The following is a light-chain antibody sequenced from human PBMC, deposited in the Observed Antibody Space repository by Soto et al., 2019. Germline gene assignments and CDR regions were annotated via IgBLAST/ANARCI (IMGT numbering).Light chain of an antibody. Sequence: DIQMTQSPSTLSASVGDRVTITCRASQSISSWLAWYQQKPGKAPKVLIYDASTLESGVPSRFSGSGSGTEFTLTISRLQPDDFATYYCQQYDSYSPTFGQGTKVDIK. CDR1: QSISSW. V-gene: IGKV1-5*01. CDR3: QQYDSYSPT. CDR2: DAS. J-gene: IGKJ1*01.